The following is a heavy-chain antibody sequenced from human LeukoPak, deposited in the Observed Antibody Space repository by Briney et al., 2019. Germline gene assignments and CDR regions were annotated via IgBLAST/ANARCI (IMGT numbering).Heavy chain of an antibody. CDR2: IYTSGST. CDR1: GGSISSGSYY. D-gene: IGHD6-19*01. V-gene: IGHV4-61*02. CDR3: ARRERQWGSDTDDAFDI. Sequence: SETLSLTCTVSGGSISSGSYYWSWIRRPAGKGLEWIGRIYTSGSTNYNPSLKSRVTISVDTSKNQFSLKLSSVTAADTAVYYCARRERQWGSDTDDAFDIWGQGTMVTVSS. J-gene: IGHJ3*02.